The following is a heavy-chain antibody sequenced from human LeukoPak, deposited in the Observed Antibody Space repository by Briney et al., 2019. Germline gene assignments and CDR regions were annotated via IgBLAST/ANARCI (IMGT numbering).Heavy chain of an antibody. CDR1: GYTFTGYY. D-gene: IGHD3-9*01. CDR2: INPNSGGT. V-gene: IGHV1-2*02. Sequence: ASVKVSCKASGYTFTGYYMHWVRQAPGQGLEWMGWINPNSGGTNYAQKFQGRVTMTRDTSISTAYMELSRLRFDDTAVYYCARDLYDILTGYYSLLFDYWGQGTLVTVSS. CDR3: ARDLYDILTGYYSLLFDY. J-gene: IGHJ4*02.